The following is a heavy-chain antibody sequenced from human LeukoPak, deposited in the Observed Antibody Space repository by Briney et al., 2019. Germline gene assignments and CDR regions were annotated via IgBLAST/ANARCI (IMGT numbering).Heavy chain of an antibody. CDR1: GFTFSNSA. CDR2: LSGSGITT. Sequence: PGGSLRLSCAASGFTFSNSAMSWVRQAPGKGLEWVSTLSGSGITTYYADSVKGRFTIPRDNSKNTLYLQMNSLRAEDTAVYYCAKGIYSSGWSYFDCWGHGTLVTVSS. D-gene: IGHD6-19*01. CDR3: AKGIYSSGWSYFDC. V-gene: IGHV3-23*01. J-gene: IGHJ4*01.